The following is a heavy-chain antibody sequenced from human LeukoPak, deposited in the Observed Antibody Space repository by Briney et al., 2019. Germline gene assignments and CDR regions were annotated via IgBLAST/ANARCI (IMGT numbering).Heavy chain of an antibody. CDR3: ARENRDWAFDY. Sequence: ASVTVSCKASGYXFTDYYIHWVRQAPGKGLECMGAINAKSGGTKYAQKFQGRVTMTRDTSISTAYMELSWLGSDDTAVYYCARENRDWAFDYWGQETLVSVSS. CDR2: INAKSGGT. D-gene: IGHD2-21*02. CDR1: GYXFTDYY. J-gene: IGHJ4*02. V-gene: IGHV1-2*02.